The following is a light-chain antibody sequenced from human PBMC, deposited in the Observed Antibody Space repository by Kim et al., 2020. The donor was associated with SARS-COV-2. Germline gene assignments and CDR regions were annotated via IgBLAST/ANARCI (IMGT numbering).Light chain of an antibody. Sequence: AAVGDRVTITGRASQGIRNDVGWYQQKPGKAPNLLIYAASNLQSGVPSRFSGSGSGTDFTLTISSLQPEDFATYYCLQDYNYPRTFGQGTKVDIK. CDR2: AAS. CDR1: QGIRND. CDR3: LQDYNYPRT. V-gene: IGKV1-6*01. J-gene: IGKJ1*01.